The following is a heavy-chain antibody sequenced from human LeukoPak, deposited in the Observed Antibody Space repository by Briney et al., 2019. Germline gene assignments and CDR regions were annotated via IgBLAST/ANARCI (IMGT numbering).Heavy chain of an antibody. Sequence: HPGGSLRLSCAASGFTVSSNYMSWVRQAPGKGLEWVPVIYSGGNTYYADSVKGRFTISRDNSKNTLYLQMNSLRAEDTAVYYCARAVSSGYDPFDYWGQGTLVTVSS. V-gene: IGHV3-53*01. CDR3: ARAVSSGYDPFDY. D-gene: IGHD3-22*01. J-gene: IGHJ4*02. CDR1: GFTVSSNY. CDR2: IYSGGNT.